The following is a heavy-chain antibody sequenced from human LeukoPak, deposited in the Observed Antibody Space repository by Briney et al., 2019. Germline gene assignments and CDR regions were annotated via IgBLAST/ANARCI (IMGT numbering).Heavy chain of an antibody. J-gene: IGHJ4*02. Sequence: SETLSLTCTVSGASISSYYWSWIRQPAGKALEWIGRIYVTGSTTYNPSLESRVTMSLDTSKNHFSLKLRSVTAADTAVYYCARDMDKQWLVLGYWGQGTLVTVSS. CDR2: IYVTGST. CDR1: GASISSYY. CDR3: ARDMDKQWLVLGY. D-gene: IGHD6-19*01. V-gene: IGHV4-4*07.